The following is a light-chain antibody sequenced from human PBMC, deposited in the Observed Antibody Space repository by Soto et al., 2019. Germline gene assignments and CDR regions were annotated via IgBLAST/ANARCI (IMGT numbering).Light chain of an antibody. CDR3: HQDYDLPLT. CDR1: QSISNTY. CDR2: GAS. V-gene: IGKV3D-7*01. Sequence: EIVMTQSPGTLSLSPGGRATLSCRASQSISNTYLSWYQQKPGQAPRLLIYGASTRATGIPARFSGSGSGTDFPLTISSLQPEDFAVYYCHQDYDLPLTFGGGTKVDI. J-gene: IGKJ4*01.